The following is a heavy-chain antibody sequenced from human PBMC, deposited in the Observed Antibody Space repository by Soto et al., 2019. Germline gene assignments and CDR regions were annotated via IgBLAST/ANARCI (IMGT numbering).Heavy chain of an antibody. CDR3: LVTAHAFDI. Sequence: KASETLSLTCTVSGGSISSYYWSWIRQPPGKGLEWIGYIYYSGSTNYNPSLKSRVTISVDTSKNQFSLKLSSVTAADTAVYYCLVTAHAFDIWGQGTMVTVS. V-gene: IGHV4-59*01. D-gene: IGHD2-21*02. J-gene: IGHJ3*02. CDR1: GGSISSYY. CDR2: IYYSGST.